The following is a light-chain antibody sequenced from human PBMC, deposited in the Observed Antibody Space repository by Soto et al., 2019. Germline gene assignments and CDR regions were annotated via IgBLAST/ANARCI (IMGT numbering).Light chain of an antibody. CDR2: AAS. J-gene: IGKJ1*01. V-gene: IGKV1-6*01. CDR3: LQYSDYPRT. Sequence: ATQMTQSPSSLSASVGDRVTIACRASQGIRTELAWYQQKRGEAPKLLIYAASALQSGVPSRVSGSGSGTDITRNISNLQPEDFATDYWLQYSDYPRTFGQGTKVEMK. CDR1: QGIRTE.